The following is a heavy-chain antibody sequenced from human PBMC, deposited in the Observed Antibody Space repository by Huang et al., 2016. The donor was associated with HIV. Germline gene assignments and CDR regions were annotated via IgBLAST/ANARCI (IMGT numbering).Heavy chain of an antibody. Sequence: QVQLVQSGSEVKKPGASVRVSCKTSGYTFTDYYLHWVRQAPGQGLEWMGWINPKSGETNYPQRFQAGITMTRETSINTAYMEISRLRTDDTAVYYCAKGGSIGTYNWFDPWGQGTLVTVS. J-gene: IGHJ5*02. V-gene: IGHV1-2*02. CDR1: GYTFTDYY. CDR2: INPKSGET. CDR3: AKGGSIGTYNWFDP. D-gene: IGHD1-7*01.